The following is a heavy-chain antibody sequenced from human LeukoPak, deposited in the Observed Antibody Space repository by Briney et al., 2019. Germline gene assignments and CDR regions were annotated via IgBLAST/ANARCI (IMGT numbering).Heavy chain of an antibody. Sequence: GGSLRLSCTASGFTFSGYTVNWVRQAPGRGLEWVSSISSSSTYIYYADSVKGRFTISRDDAKNSLYLQMNGLRAEDTAVYYCARGFSSNFDYWGQGTLVTASS. J-gene: IGHJ4*02. V-gene: IGHV3-21*01. D-gene: IGHD2-2*01. CDR3: ARGFSSNFDY. CDR2: ISSSSTYI. CDR1: GFTFSGYT.